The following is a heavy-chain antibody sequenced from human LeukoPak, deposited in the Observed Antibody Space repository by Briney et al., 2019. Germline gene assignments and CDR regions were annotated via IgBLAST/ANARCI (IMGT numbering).Heavy chain of an antibody. V-gene: IGHV4-38-2*02. CDR3: ACYYDSSGYRFDY. J-gene: IGHJ4*02. CDR1: GYSISSGYY. D-gene: IGHD3-22*01. Sequence: SETLSLTCTVSGYSISSGYYWGWIRQPPGKGLEWIGSIYHSGSTYYNPSLKSRVTISVDTSKNQFSLKLSSVTAADTAVYYCACYYDSSGYRFDYWGQGTLVTVSS. CDR2: IYHSGST.